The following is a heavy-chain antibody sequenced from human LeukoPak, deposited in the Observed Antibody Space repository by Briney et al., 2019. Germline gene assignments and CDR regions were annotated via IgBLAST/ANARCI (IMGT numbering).Heavy chain of an antibody. CDR2: IYTSGST. V-gene: IGHV4-61*02. D-gene: IGHD6-13*01. Sequence: PSETLSLTCTASGNSISSGDYYWSWIRQPAGKGLEWIGRIYTSGSTNYNPSLKSRVTISVDTSKNQFSLKLSSVTAADTAVYYCARDSPVFAYSSSWNSDAFDIWGQGTMVTVSS. J-gene: IGHJ3*02. CDR3: ARDSPVFAYSSSWNSDAFDI. CDR1: GNSISSGDYY.